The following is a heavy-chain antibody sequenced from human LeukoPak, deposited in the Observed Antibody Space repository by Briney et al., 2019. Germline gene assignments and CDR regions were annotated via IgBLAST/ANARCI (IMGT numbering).Heavy chain of an antibody. CDR2: INPNSRGT. J-gene: IGHJ4*02. Sequence: GXHMHXXRQAPXQXXEWXXXINPNSRGTNYAQKFQGRVTITRDTSISTAYMELSRLRSDDTAVYYCARYRTRAAADPTVGYWGQGTLVTVSS. V-gene: IGHV1-2*02. CDR3: ARYRTRAAADPTVGY. D-gene: IGHD6-13*01. CDR1: GXH.